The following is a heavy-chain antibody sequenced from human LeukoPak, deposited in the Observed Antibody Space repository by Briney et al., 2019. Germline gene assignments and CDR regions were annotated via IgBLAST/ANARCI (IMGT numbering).Heavy chain of an antibody. Sequence: ASVKVSCKTSGYTFTNFGISWVRQAPGQGLEWMGWISAYNGDSNYGQNLQGRLTMTIDTSTNTAYIELRSLRSDDTAVYYYARDMKRSRARWENLGFDPWGQGTLVTVSS. CDR2: ISAYNGDS. V-gene: IGHV1-18*01. D-gene: IGHD1-26*01. J-gene: IGHJ5*02. CDR1: GYTFTNFG. CDR3: ARDMKRSRARWENLGFDP.